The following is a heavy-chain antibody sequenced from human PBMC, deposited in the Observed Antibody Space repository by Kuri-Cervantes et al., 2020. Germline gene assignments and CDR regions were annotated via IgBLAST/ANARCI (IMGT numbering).Heavy chain of an antibody. V-gene: IGHV3-7*01. CDR3: ARGPTKIYYFDY. J-gene: IGHJ4*02. D-gene: IGHD2-15*01. CDR1: GFTFSSYA. CDR2: IKQDGSEK. Sequence: GGSLRLSCAASGFTFSSYAMSWVRQAPGKGLEWVANIKQDGSEKYYVDSVKGRFTISRDNAKNSLYLQMNSLRAEDTAVYYCARGPTKIYYFDYWGQGTLVTVSS.